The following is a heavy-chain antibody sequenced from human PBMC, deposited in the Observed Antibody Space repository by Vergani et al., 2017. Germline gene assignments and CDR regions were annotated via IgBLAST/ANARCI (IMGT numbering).Heavy chain of an antibody. D-gene: IGHD1-26*01. CDR3: ARSRVSGIGTLCY. CDR1: GYTFTGYY. Sequence: QVQLVQSGAEVKKPGASVKVSCKASGYTFTGYYMHWVRQAPGQGLEWMGCINPNSGGTTYAQKFQGSVTMTRDTSISTAYMVLSRLRSDDTAVYYCARSRVSGIGTLCYWGQGTLVTVSS. CDR2: INPNSGGT. J-gene: IGHJ4*02. V-gene: IGHV1-2*02.